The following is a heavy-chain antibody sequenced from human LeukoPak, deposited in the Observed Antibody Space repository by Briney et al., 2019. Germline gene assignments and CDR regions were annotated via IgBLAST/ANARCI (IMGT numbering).Heavy chain of an antibody. D-gene: IGHD3-10*01. J-gene: IGHJ3*02. CDR3: AKDRRFGEFNCI. Sequence: QPGGSLRLSCAASGFTFSSYSMNWVRQAPGKGLEWVSAISGSGGSTYYADSVKGRFTISRDNSKNTLYLQMNSLRAEDTAVYYCAKDRRFGEFNCIWGQGTMVTVSS. CDR1: GFTFSSYS. V-gene: IGHV3-23*01. CDR2: ISGSGGST.